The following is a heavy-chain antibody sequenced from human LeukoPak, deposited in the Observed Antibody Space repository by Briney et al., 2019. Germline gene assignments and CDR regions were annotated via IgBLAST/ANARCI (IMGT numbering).Heavy chain of an antibody. J-gene: IGHJ4*02. CDR3: ARDFPVDTAMVSFYFDY. Sequence: GGSLRLSCAASGFTFSSYGTHWVRQAPGKGLEWVAVIWYDGSNKYYADSVKGRFTISRDNSKNTLYLQMNSLRAEDTAVYYCARDFPVDTAMVSFYFDYWGQGTLVTVSS. CDR1: GFTFSSYG. CDR2: IWYDGSNK. D-gene: IGHD5-18*01. V-gene: IGHV3-30*19.